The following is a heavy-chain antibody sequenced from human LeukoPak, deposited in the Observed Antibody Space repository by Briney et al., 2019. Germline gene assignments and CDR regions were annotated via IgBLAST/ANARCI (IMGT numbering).Heavy chain of an antibody. CDR3: ARGTARYYGSGSYPYYYYYYMDV. CDR2: IYYSGST. V-gene: IGHV4-39*07. Sequence: SETLSLTCTVSGGSISSSSYYWGWIRQPPGKGLEWIGSIYYSGSTYYNPSLKSRVTISVDTSKNQFSLKLSSVTAADTAVYYCARGTARYYGSGSYPYYYYYYMDVWGKGTTVTVSS. D-gene: IGHD3-10*01. J-gene: IGHJ6*03. CDR1: GGSISSSSYY.